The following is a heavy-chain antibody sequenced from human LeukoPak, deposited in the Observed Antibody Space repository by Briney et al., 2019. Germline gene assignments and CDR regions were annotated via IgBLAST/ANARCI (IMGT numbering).Heavy chain of an antibody. D-gene: IGHD1-26*01. CDR1: GFTFANYF. J-gene: IGHJ4*02. V-gene: IGHV3-74*01. CDR3: ARDLSWEIFDY. Sequence: GGSLRLSCAASGFTFANYFMHWVRQAPGKGLVWVSRINPDGTGVTYADSVKGRFTISKDNAKDTVYLQMNSLRAEDTAVYYCARDLSWEIFDYWGQGTLVTVSS. CDR2: INPDGTGV.